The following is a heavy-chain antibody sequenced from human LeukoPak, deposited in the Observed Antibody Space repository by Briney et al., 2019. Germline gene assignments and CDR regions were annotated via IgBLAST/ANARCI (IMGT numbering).Heavy chain of an antibody. Sequence: SETLSLTCTVSGASTDGFFCTWLRQSAGAGLEALGRIHTSGTSYYNPSLRGRVSMSVDTSNNKFSLTLSSLTAADTAVYYCSRDPAGRGRYFDYWGHAALVTVSS. V-gene: IGHV4-4*07. J-gene: IGHJ4*01. D-gene: IGHD1-14*01. CDR1: GASTDGFF. CDR3: SRDPAGRGRYFDY. CDR2: IHTSGTS.